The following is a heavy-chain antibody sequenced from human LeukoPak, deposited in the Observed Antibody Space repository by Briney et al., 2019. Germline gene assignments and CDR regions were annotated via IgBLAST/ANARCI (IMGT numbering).Heavy chain of an antibody. D-gene: IGHD2-2*01. J-gene: IGHJ4*02. CDR3: ARPGAVCSSSSCYATY. V-gene: IGHV3-30*03. Sequence: PGGSLRLSCAASGFTFSSYGMHWVRQAPGKGLEWVAVISYDGSNKYYADSVKGRFTISRDNSKNTLYLQMNSLRAEDTALYFCARPGAVCSSSSCYATYWGQGTLVTVSS. CDR1: GFTFSSYG. CDR2: ISYDGSNK.